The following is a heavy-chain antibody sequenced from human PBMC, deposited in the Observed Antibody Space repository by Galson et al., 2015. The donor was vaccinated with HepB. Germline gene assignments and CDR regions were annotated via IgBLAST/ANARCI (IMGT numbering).Heavy chain of an antibody. CDR3: AKDAARRGTADYCDIDV. CDR1: TFTFSSYA. CDR2: LSGSGNSK. Sequence: SLRLSCAASTFTFSSYAMSWVRQAPGKGLEWVSTLSGSGNSKYYADSVKGRVTISRDNSKNTLYLQMNSLRAEDTALYYCAKDAARRGTADYCDIDVWGQGTTVTVSS. V-gene: IGHV3-23*01. J-gene: IGHJ6*02.